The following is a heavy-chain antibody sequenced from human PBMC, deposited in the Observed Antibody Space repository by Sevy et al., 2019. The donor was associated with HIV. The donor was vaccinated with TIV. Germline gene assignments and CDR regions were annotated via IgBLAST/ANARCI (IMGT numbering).Heavy chain of an antibody. CDR3: ATAPGYYGRAPFDY. J-gene: IGHJ4*02. CDR2: IKSKIDGETT. V-gene: IGHV3-15*01. CDR1: GFTFNNAW. Sequence: GGSLRLSCAVSGFTFNNAWMNWVRQAPGTGLQWVGLIKSKIDGETTDYAATVKGRFTISRDDSKNTLFLQMNSLKIDDTAVYYCATAPGYYGRAPFDYWGPGTLVTVSS. D-gene: IGHD3-10*01.